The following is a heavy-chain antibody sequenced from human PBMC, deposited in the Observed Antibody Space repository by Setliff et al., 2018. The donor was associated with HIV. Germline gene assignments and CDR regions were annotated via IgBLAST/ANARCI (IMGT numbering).Heavy chain of an antibody. Sequence: GASVKVSCKASGYTFSSYGISWVRQAPGQGVEWMGWISAYNGNTNYAQKLQGRVTMTTDTSTSTAYMELGSLRSDDTAVYSCARGYYNFWSGYYDSRFPNPIDAFDIWGQGTMVTVSS. D-gene: IGHD3-3*01. CDR1: GYTFSSYG. J-gene: IGHJ3*02. V-gene: IGHV1-18*01. CDR3: ARGYYNFWSGYYDSRFPNPIDAFDI. CDR2: ISAYNGNT.